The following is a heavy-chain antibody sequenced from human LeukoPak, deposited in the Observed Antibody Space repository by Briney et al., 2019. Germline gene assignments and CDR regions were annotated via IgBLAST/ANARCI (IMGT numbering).Heavy chain of an antibody. J-gene: IGHJ4*02. CDR3: ARELAAAGFDY. Sequence: SVKVSCKASGGTFSSYAISWVGQAPGQGLEWMGGIIPIFGTANYAQKFQGRVTITADKSTSTAYMELSSLRSEDTAVYYCARELAAAGFDYWGQGTLVTVSS. V-gene: IGHV1-69*06. CDR2: IIPIFGTA. D-gene: IGHD6-13*01. CDR1: GGTFSSYA.